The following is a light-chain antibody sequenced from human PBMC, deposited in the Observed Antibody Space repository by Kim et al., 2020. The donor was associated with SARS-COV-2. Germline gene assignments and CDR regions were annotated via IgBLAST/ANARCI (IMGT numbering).Light chain of an antibody. J-gene: IGLJ1*01. Sequence: QSVLTQPPSASGTPGQRVTITCFGGSSNIGSNYVYWYQHLPGTAPKLLIYRNNQRPSGVPDRFSGSKSAISDSLAISGLRSEDEADYYCAAWDDGLSGYVFGSGTKVTDL. V-gene: IGLV1-47*01. CDR2: RNN. CDR1: SSNIGSNY. CDR3: AAWDDGLSGYV.